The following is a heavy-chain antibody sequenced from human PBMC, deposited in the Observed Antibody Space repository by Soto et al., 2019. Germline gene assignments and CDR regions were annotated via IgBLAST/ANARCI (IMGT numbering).Heavy chain of an antibody. CDR3: ASKFGELLADAFDI. CDR2: IYHSGST. CDR1: DGKFTCYY. D-gene: IGHD3-10*01. J-gene: IGHJ3*02. V-gene: IGHV4-34*01. Sequence: SSETMSLTCAVDDGKFTCYYLTWVRQKPGKGLKWIGEIYHSGSTNHNPSLKSRVTMSVDKSNNQFSLKMTSVTAADTAVYYCASKFGELLADAFDIWGQGTVVTVSS.